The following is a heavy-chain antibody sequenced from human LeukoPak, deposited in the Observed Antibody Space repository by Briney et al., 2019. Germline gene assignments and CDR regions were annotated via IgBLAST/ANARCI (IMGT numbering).Heavy chain of an antibody. J-gene: IGHJ4*02. Sequence: PSDTRSLTCAVSGGSISSYYWTWIRQPPGKGLEWIGYIFYSGRTNYNPSLKSRVTISIDTSKNQFSLQLSSVTAADTAVYYCASWRKASYYDRSGYPDYWGPGTLVTVSS. CDR2: IFYSGRT. CDR3: ASWRKASYYDRSGYPDY. V-gene: IGHV4-59*07. D-gene: IGHD3-22*01. CDR1: GGSISSYY.